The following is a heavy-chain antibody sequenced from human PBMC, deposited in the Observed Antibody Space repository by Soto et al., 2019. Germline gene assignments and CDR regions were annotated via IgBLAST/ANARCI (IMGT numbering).Heavy chain of an antibody. CDR3: XXXXKERFRGSGMDV. CDR1: GDKFSTYA. V-gene: IGHV1-69*01. D-gene: IGHD1-1*01. CDR2: IITFFGAA. J-gene: IGHJ6*02. Sequence: QVQLVQSGAEVRKPGSSVRVACKASGDKFSTYAINWVRQVPGQGLEWLGGIITFFGAAMYAQKFQSRVTITADESATTAYMELSSLRSEDTAVXXXXXXXKERFRGSGMDVWGQGTTVTVSS.